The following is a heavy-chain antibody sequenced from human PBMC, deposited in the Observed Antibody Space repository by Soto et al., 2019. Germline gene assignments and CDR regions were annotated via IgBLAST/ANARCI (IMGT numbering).Heavy chain of an antibody. D-gene: IGHD5-12*01. CDR3: ASTFGSCYDSYYYYYMDV. CDR2: IYYSGST. V-gene: IGHV4-39*01. Sequence: SETLSLTCTVSGGSISSSSYYWGWIRQPPGKGLEWIGSIYYSGSTYYNPSLKSRVTISVDTSKNQFSLKLSSVTAADTAVYYCASTFGSCYDSYYYYYMDVWGKGTTVTVSS. CDR1: GGSISSSSYY. J-gene: IGHJ6*03.